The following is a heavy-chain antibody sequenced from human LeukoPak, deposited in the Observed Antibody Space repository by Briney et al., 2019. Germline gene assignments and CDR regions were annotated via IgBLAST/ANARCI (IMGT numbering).Heavy chain of an antibody. CDR1: TFTFMSST. D-gene: IGHD3-22*01. CDR2: ISYDGSNK. CDR3: ARDYSQRGYSSGYYGY. Sequence: GGSLRLSCSASTFTFMSSTLNWVRQAPGKGLEWVAVISYDGSNKYYADSVKGRFTISRDNSKNTLYLQMNSLRAEDTAVYYCARDYSQRGYSSGYYGYWGQGTLVTVSS. J-gene: IGHJ4*02. V-gene: IGHV3-30*04.